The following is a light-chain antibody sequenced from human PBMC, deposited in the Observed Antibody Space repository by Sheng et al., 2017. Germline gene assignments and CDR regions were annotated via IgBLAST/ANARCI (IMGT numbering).Light chain of an antibody. J-gene: IGLJ2*01. CDR2: LQ. CDR3: QSYDNTLSSPVI. CDR1: SSNIGAGYD. V-gene: IGLV1-40*01. Sequence: QSVLTQPPSVSGAPGQTVTISCTGTSSNIGAGYDVHWYQHLPGFAPKTPHLWLQQSALGVPDRFSGSKSDASASLTIAGLQAEDDAIYYCQSYDNTLSSPVIFGGGTRLTVL.